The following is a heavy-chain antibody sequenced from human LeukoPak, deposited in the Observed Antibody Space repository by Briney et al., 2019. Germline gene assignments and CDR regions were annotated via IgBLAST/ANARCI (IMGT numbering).Heavy chain of an antibody. CDR1: CGSISSGCYY. CDR3: ARGGDTYYYDSSGSPISDTGGHWFDP. V-gene: IGHV4-61*02. J-gene: IGHJ5*02. Sequence: SQTLSLTYPVACGSISSGCYYWSWIRQPAGKGLESIGRIDTSGSTNYNPSLKCRVPISVDTSKNQFSLKLSSVPAADTDVYYCARGGDTYYYDSSGSPISDTGGHWFDPWGQGTLVTVSS. D-gene: IGHD3-22*01. CDR2: IDTSGST.